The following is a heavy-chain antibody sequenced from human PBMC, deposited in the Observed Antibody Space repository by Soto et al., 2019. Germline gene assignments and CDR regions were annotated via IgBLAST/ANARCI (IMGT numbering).Heavy chain of an antibody. CDR3: ARDLCGGDCSNWFDP. CDR1: GYTFTSYG. J-gene: IGHJ5*02. CDR2: ISAYNGNT. V-gene: IGHV1-18*01. D-gene: IGHD2-21*02. Sequence: ASVKVSCKASGYTFTSYGISWVRQAPGQGLEWMGWISAYNGNTNYAQKLQGRVTMTTDTSTSTAYMELRSLRSDDTAVYYCARDLCGGDCSNWFDPWGQGTLVTVSS.